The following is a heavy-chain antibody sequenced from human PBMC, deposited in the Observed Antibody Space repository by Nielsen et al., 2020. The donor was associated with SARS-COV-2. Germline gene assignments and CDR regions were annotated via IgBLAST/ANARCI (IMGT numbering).Heavy chain of an antibody. V-gene: IGHV3-33*05. D-gene: IGHD3-3*01. J-gene: IGHJ6*02. Sequence: VRQAPGKGLEWVAVISYDGSNKYYADSVKGRFTISRDNSKNTLYLQMNSLRAEDTAVYYCARDQGGAYDFWSGLGGMDVWGQGTTVTVSS. CDR3: ARDQGGAYDFWSGLGGMDV. CDR2: ISYDGSNK.